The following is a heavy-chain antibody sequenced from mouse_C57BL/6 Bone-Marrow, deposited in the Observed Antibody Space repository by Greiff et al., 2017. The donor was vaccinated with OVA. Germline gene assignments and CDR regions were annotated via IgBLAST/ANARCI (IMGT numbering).Heavy chain of an antibody. D-gene: IGHD2-3*01. CDR2: IYPRSGNT. J-gene: IGHJ3*01. CDR3: ARWGSMMVTTRFAY. CDR1: GYTFTSYG. V-gene: IGHV1-81*01. Sequence: QVQLKESGAELARPGASVKLSCKASGYTFTSYGISWVQQRTGQGLEWIGEIYPRSGNTYYNEKFKGKATLTADKSSSTAYMELRSLTSEDSAVYVCARWGSMMVTTRFAYWGQGTLVTVSA.